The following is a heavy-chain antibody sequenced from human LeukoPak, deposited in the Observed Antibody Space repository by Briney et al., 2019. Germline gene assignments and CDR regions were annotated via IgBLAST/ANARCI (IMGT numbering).Heavy chain of an antibody. CDR3: AKEEWVGGRNFLDY. CDR1: GFTCSSYD. V-gene: IGHV3-23*01. J-gene: IGHJ4*02. CDR2: MRGSGVIT. Sequence: HPGGSLRLSCAASGFTCSSYDMSWVRQAPGKELEWVSRMRGSGVITFYADSVRGRFTISRDNSRNMLYLQMDSLRAEDTAVYYCAKEEWVGGRNFLDYWGQGALVTVSS. D-gene: IGHD1-26*01.